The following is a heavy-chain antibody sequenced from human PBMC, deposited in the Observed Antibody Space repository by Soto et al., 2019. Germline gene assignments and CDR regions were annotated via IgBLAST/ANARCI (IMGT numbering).Heavy chain of an antibody. CDR3: ARGEQQLEQVQNNYYYYGMDV. CDR1: RGSISSGGYY. Sequence: SETLSLTCTVSRGSISSGGYYWSWIRQHPGKGLEWIGYIYYSGSTYYNPSLKSRVTISVDTSKNQFSLKLSSVTAADTAVYYCARGEQQLEQVQNNYYYYGMDVWGQGTTVTVSS. CDR2: IYYSGST. V-gene: IGHV4-31*03. J-gene: IGHJ6*02. D-gene: IGHD6-13*01.